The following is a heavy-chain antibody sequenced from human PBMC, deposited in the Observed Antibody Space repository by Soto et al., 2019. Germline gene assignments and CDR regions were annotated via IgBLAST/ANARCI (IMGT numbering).Heavy chain of an antibody. V-gene: IGHV3-64D*06. CDR2: ISTNGGST. Sequence: PGGSLRLSCSASGFTFSIDAMHCVRQAPGKGLEYVSSISTNGGSTHYADSVKGRFTISRDNSKNTQYLQMSSLRADDTAVYYCVKGEYYYDSSGYYPFDYWGQGT. CDR1: GFTFSIDA. J-gene: IGHJ4*02. CDR3: VKGEYYYDSSGYYPFDY. D-gene: IGHD3-22*01.